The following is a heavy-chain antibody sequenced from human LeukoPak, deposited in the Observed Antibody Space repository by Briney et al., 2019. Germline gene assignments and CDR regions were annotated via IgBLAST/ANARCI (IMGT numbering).Heavy chain of an antibody. Sequence: GGSLRLSCAASGFTFSSYSMSWVRQAPGKGLEWVSAISSSGGSTDYTDSVKGRFTVPRDNSKNTLYLQMNSLRAEDTAVYYCAKDLGYSGYAGDYWGQGTLVTVSS. CDR1: GFTFSSYS. CDR2: ISSSGGST. V-gene: IGHV3-23*01. CDR3: AKDLGYSGYAGDY. J-gene: IGHJ4*02. D-gene: IGHD5-12*01.